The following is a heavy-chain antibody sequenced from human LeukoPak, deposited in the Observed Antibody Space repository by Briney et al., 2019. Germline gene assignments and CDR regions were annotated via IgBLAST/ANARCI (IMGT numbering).Heavy chain of an antibody. D-gene: IGHD1-1*01. CDR2: IYYNGNT. CDR1: GGSISSYY. J-gene: IGHJ4*02. V-gene: IGHV4-59*08. Sequence: SETLSLTCTVSGGSISSYYWSWIRQPPGKGLEWIGYIYYNGNTNYNPSLKSRVTISVDTSKNQFSLRLSSVTAADTAVYYCARNGNWNYVDYWGQGTLVTVSS. CDR3: ARNGNWNYVDY.